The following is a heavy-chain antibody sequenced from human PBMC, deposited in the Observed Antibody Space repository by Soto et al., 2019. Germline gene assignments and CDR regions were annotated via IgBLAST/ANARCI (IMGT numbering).Heavy chain of an antibody. D-gene: IGHD2-2*03. CDR3: ARHGPGYCSSTSCYSI. CDR1: GGSISNYY. Sequence: PSETLSLTCTVSGGSISNYYWNWIRQSPGKGLEWIGYIYSSGSTHYNPSLQNRVTISIDTSKNQVSLKVNSVTAADTAVYYCARHGPGYCSSTSCYSIWGQGTMVTVS. CDR2: IYSSGST. J-gene: IGHJ3*02. V-gene: IGHV4-59*01.